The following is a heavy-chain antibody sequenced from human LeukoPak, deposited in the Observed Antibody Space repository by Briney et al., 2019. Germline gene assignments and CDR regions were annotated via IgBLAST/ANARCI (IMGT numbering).Heavy chain of an antibody. J-gene: IGHJ6*03. V-gene: IGHV3-21*01. CDR1: GFSFSSHG. CDR2: ITSSNNYI. D-gene: IGHD2/OR15-2a*01. Sequence: GGSLRLSCAASGFSFSSHGMNWVRQAPGKGLEWVSSITSSNNYIYYGDSVKGRFTISRDDAKNSLFLQMNSLRAEDTATYYCARGEFGDYYYFYMDVWGKGTTVTVSS. CDR3: ARGEFGDYYYFYMDV.